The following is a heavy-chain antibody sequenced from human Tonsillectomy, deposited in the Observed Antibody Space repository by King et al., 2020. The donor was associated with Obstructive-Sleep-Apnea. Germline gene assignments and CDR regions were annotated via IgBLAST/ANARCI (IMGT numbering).Heavy chain of an antibody. CDR3: ARGRYYGSGSYSSDY. CDR1: GGSISSGGYY. J-gene: IGHJ4*02. Sequence: PLQESGPGLVKPSQTLSLTCTVSGGSISSGGYYWRWIRQHPGKGLEWIGYIYYSGSTYYNPSLKSRVTISVDTSKNQFSLKLSSVTAADTAVYYCARGRYYGSGSYSSDYWGQGTLVTVSS. V-gene: IGHV4-31*03. D-gene: IGHD3-10*01. CDR2: IYYSGST.